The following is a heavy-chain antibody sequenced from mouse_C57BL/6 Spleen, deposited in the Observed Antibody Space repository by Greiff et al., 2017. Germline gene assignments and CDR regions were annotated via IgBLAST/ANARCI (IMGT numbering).Heavy chain of an antibody. CDR2: IYPGDGDT. CDR1: GYAFSSYW. CDR3: AISSGITTDPLAY. V-gene: IGHV1-80*01. Sequence: VQLQESGAELVKPGASVKISCKASGYAFSSYWMNWVKQRPGKGLEWIGQIYPGDGDTNYNGKFKGKATLTADKSSSTAYMQLSSLTSEDSAVYFCAISSGITTDPLAYWGQGTLVTVSA. J-gene: IGHJ3*01. D-gene: IGHD1-1*01.